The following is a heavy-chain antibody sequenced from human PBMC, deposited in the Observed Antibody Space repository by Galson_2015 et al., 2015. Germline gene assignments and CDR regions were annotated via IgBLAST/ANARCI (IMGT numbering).Heavy chain of an antibody. D-gene: IGHD4-23*01. V-gene: IGHV3-48*03. J-gene: IGHJ6*03. Sequence: SLRLSCAASAFAFSIYEMNWIRQAPGKGLEWVSYFTSTGDTTYYADSVKGRFTVSRDNAKNSLFLQMNSLRAEDTALYYCARTTVAAGSSWYMDAWGKGTTVTVSS. CDR2: FTSTGDTT. CDR3: ARTTVAAGSSWYMDA. CDR1: AFAFSIYE.